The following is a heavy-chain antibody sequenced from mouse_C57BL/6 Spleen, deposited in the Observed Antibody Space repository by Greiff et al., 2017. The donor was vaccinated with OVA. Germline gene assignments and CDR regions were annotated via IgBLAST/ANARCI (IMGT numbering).Heavy chain of an antibody. J-gene: IGHJ3*01. CDR3: ARIFYSNLFAY. CDR2: IHPNSGST. Sequence: QVQLQQPGAELVKPGASVTLSCKASGYTFTSYWMHWVKQRPGQGLEWIGMIHPNSGSTNYNEKFKSKATLTVDKSSSTAYMQLSSLTSEDSAVYYCARIFYSNLFAYWGQGTLVTVSA. D-gene: IGHD2-5*01. CDR1: GYTFTSYW. V-gene: IGHV1-64*01.